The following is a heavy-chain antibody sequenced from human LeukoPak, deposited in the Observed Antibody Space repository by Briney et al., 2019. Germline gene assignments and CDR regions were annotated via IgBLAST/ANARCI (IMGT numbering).Heavy chain of an antibody. CDR3: ARYAAATGQDAFDI. Sequence: PGGSLRLSCAASGFTVSSNYMTWVRQAPRKGLEWVSVIYSGSNTYYADSVKGRFTISRDNSKNTLYLQMNSLRAEDTAVYYCARYAAATGQDAFDIWGQGTMVTVSS. D-gene: IGHD6-13*01. CDR1: GFTVSSNY. V-gene: IGHV3-53*01. J-gene: IGHJ3*02. CDR2: IYSGSNT.